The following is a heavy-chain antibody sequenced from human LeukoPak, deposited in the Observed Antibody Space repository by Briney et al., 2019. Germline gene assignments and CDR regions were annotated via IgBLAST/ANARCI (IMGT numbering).Heavy chain of an antibody. J-gene: IGHJ4*02. D-gene: IGHD2-8*01. CDR2: INPNSGGT. CDR3: ARVYCTNGVCYKPFDY. Sequence: GASVKVSCKASGYTFTGYYMHWVRQAPGQGLEWMGWINPNSGGTNYAQKFQGRVTMTRDTSISTAYMELSRLRSDDTAVYYCARVYCTNGVCYKPFDYWGQGTLVTVFS. V-gene: IGHV1-2*02. CDR1: GYTFTGYY.